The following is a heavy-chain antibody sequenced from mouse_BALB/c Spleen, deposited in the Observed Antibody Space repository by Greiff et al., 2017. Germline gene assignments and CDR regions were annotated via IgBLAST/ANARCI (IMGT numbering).Heavy chain of an antibody. Sequence: EVHLVESGGGLVKPGGSLKLSCAASGFTFSSYAMSWVRQSPEKRLEWVAEISSGGSYTYYPDTVTGRFTISRDNAKNTLYLAMSSLRSEDTALYYCQTARATSFAYWGQGTLVTVSA. CDR3: QTARATSFAY. D-gene: IGHD3-2*01. V-gene: IGHV5-9-4*01. CDR1: GFTFSSYA. J-gene: IGHJ3*01. CDR2: ISSGGSYT.